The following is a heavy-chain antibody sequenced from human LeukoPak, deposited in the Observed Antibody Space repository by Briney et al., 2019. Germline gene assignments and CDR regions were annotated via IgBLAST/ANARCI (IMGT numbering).Heavy chain of an antibody. V-gene: IGHV3-48*03. CDR3: ARGDPDISFGVAGEAFDI. CDR1: GFTFSSYE. Sequence: GGSLRLSCAASGFTFSSYEMNWVRQAPGRGLEWVSYISISGSTIYYAHSVKGRFTISRDNAKKSLYLQMNSLRAEDTAVYYCARGDPDISFGVAGEAFDIWGQGTMVTVSS. D-gene: IGHD3-3*01. J-gene: IGHJ3*02. CDR2: ISISGSTI.